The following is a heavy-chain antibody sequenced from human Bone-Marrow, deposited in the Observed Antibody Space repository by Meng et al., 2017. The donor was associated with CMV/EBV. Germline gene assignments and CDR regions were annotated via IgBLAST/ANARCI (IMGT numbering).Heavy chain of an antibody. V-gene: IGHV4-34*01. CDR2: INHSGST. Sequence: SETLSLTCAVYGGSFSGYYWSWIRQPPGKGLEWIGEINHSGSTNYNPSLKSRVTISVDTSKNQFSLKLSSVTAADTAVYYCARDTHIVVVPAAIYYYYGMDVWGQGTTVTVSS. D-gene: IGHD2-2*01. CDR3: ARDTHIVVVPAAIYYYYGMDV. CDR1: GGSFSGYY. J-gene: IGHJ6*02.